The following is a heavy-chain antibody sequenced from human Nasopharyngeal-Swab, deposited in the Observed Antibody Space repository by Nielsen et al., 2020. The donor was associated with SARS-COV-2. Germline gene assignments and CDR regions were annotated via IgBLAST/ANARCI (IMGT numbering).Heavy chain of an antibody. V-gene: IGHV1-3*01. CDR2: INAGDGNT. D-gene: IGHD3-10*01. J-gene: IGHJ4*02. Sequence: WVGQAPGQRLEWMGWINAGDGNTEYSQKFQGRVTITRDTSASTAYMELSSLRSDDTAVYYCARGKWGSGSYYNPLLHWGQGTLVTVSS. CDR3: ARGKWGSGSYYNPLLH.